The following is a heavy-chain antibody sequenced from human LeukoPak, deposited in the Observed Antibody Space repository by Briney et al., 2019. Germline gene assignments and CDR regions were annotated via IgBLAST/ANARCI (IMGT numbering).Heavy chain of an antibody. CDR3: ARGNPPGYYYYYMDV. CDR1: GGTFSSYA. V-gene: IGHV1-69*05. J-gene: IGHJ6*03. D-gene: IGHD2/OR15-2a*01. Sequence: ASVKVSCKASGGTFSSYAISWVRQAPGQGLEWMGGIIPIFGTANYAQKFQGRVTITTDESTSTAYMELSSLRSEDTAVYYCARGNPPGYYYYYMDVWGKGTTVTVSS. CDR2: IIPIFGTA.